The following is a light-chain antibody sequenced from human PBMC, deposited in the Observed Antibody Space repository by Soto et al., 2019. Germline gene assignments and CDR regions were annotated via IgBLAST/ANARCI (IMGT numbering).Light chain of an antibody. J-gene: IGKJ4*01. Sequence: EIVLTQSPATLSLSPGERATLSCRASQSVTTYLAWYQQKPGQAPSLLIYDASSRATGIPARFSGSGSGTDLALTISSVELEDFAFYYSVQLSNWRPPLSFGGGTKVEI. CDR2: DAS. CDR1: QSVTTY. V-gene: IGKV3-11*01. CDR3: VQLSNWRPPLS.